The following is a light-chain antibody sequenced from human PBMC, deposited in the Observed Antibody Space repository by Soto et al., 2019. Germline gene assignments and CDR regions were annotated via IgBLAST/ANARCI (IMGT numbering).Light chain of an antibody. V-gene: IGKV1-33*01. CDR3: QQYNSMLS. CDR1: HDVSRN. J-gene: IGKJ4*01. CDR2: AAS. Sequence: DIQMTQSPSSLSASEGDRVTITCQSSHDVSRNLNWFQQKPGEAPQLLIYAASNLERGVPSRFSGSGSGTDFTITLSSRQPEDVATYYCQQYNSMLSFGGGTEVEIK.